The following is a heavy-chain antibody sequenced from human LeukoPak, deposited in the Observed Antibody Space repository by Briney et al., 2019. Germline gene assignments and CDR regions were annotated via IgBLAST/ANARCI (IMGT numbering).Heavy chain of an antibody. Sequence: SETLSLTCAVYGGSFSGYYWSWIRQPPGKGLEWIGEINHSGSTNYNPSLKSRVTISVDTSKNQFSLKLSSVTAADTAVYYCARQRYSSSWYYFDYRGQGTLVTVSS. V-gene: IGHV4-34*01. J-gene: IGHJ4*02. D-gene: IGHD6-13*01. CDR1: GGSFSGYY. CDR3: ARQRYSSSWYYFDY. CDR2: INHSGST.